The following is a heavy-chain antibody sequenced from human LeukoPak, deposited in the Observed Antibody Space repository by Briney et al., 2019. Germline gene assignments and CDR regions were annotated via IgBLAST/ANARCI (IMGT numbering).Heavy chain of an antibody. CDR2: ISDTGADT. J-gene: IGHJ4*02. Sequence: PGGSLRLSCAASGFIFRIYAMGWVRQAPGEGLEWISAISDTGADTYHADSVKGRFTISRDNSKTTLYLQMSSLRVEDSATYYCAKGSADGRPCYFDDWGQGILVTVSS. CDR1: GFIFRIYA. D-gene: IGHD2-15*01. V-gene: IGHV3-23*01. CDR3: AKGSADGRPCYFDD.